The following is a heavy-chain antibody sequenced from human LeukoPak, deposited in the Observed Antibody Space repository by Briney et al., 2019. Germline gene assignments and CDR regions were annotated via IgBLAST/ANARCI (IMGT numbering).Heavy chain of an antibody. J-gene: IGHJ4*02. CDR3: ARDFHPILLWFGRGPFDY. V-gene: IGHV3-30*04. CDR1: GFTFSSYA. Sequence: PGGSLRLSCAASGFTFSSYAMHWVRQAPGKGLEWVAVISYDGSNKYYADSVKGRFTISRDNSKNTLYLQMSSLRAEDTAVYYCARDFHPILLWFGRGPFDYWGQGTLVTVSS. CDR2: ISYDGSNK. D-gene: IGHD3-10*01.